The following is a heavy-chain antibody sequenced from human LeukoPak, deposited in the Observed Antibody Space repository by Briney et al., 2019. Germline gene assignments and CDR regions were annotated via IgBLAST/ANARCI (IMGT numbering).Heavy chain of an antibody. CDR3: ARQSTDGGNPIDF. D-gene: IGHD4-23*01. CDR1: GDSISSRSYY. Sequence: SETLSLTCTVSGDSISSRSYYWGWIRQPPGKGLEWIGGIFDSGRTYYNPSLESRVTISADTSNSQFSLKLSSVTAPDTAVYYCARQSTDGGNPIDFWGQGTLVTVSS. V-gene: IGHV4-39*01. J-gene: IGHJ4*02. CDR2: IFDSGRT.